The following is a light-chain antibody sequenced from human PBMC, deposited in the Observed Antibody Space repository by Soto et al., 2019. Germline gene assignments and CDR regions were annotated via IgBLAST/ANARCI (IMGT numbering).Light chain of an antibody. V-gene: IGKV3-20*01. Sequence: ETVLTQSPATLSVSPGETATLSCRASQSVSSSYLAWYQQKPGQAPRLLIYGASFRATGIPDRFSGSGSGTDFTLTISRLEPEDFAVYYCQQFGGSSRTFGQGTKVDIK. J-gene: IGKJ1*01. CDR1: QSVSSSY. CDR3: QQFGGSSRT. CDR2: GAS.